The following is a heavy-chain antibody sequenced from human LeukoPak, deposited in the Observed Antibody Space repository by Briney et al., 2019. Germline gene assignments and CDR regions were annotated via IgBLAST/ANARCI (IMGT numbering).Heavy chain of an antibody. CDR1: GFTVSSNY. J-gene: IGHJ6*02. CDR3: AKYLGVPPARAMDV. V-gene: IGHV3-23*01. Sequence: GGSLRLSCAASGFTVSSNYMSWVRRAPGKGLEWVSTIGFDGGGIHYADSVKGWFTISRDNSKHTLYLQMNSLRAEDTATYYCAKYLGVPPARAMDVWGQGTTVTVSS. CDR2: IGFDGGGI. D-gene: IGHD2-2*01.